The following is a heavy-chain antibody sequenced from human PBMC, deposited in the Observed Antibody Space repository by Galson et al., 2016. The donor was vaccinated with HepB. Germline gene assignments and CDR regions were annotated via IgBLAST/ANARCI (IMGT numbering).Heavy chain of an antibody. CDR1: GVTFSTSA. CDR3: AARGNSWPYY. Sequence: SVKVSCKASGVTFSTSAVQWVRQARGQHLEWIGWIVAGNGDTKYAQKFQERVTITRDMSTRTAYIELSSLTSEDTAVYYCAARGNSWPYYWGQGTLVTVSS. CDR2: IVAGNGDT. V-gene: IGHV1-58*01. D-gene: IGHD6-13*01. J-gene: IGHJ4*02.